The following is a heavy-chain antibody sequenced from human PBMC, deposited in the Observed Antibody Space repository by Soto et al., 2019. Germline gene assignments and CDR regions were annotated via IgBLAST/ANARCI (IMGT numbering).Heavy chain of an antibody. CDR3: ARKDSGYADYMDV. CDR2: IYYSGGT. CDR1: GGSISRGGYY. V-gene: IGHV4-31*03. Sequence: SETLSLTCTVSGGSISRGGYYWSWIRQHPGKGLEWIGYIYYSGGTYYNPSLKSRVTISVDTSENQFSLRLSSVTSAYTAVYYCARKDSGYADYMDVWGKGTTVTVSS. J-gene: IGHJ6*03. D-gene: IGHD5-12*01.